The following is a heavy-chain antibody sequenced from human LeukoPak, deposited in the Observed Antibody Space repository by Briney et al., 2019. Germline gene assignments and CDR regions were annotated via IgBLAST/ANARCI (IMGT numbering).Heavy chain of an antibody. CDR1: GYTFTGYY. D-gene: IGHD6-19*01. V-gene: IGHV1-69*13. Sequence: ASVKVSCKASGYTFTGYYMHWVRQAPGQGLEWMGGIIPIFGTANYAQKFQGRVTITADESTSTAYMELSSLRSEDTAVYYCARDSSGWYRFDYWGQGTLVTVSS. CDR3: ARDSSGWYRFDY. CDR2: IIPIFGTA. J-gene: IGHJ4*02.